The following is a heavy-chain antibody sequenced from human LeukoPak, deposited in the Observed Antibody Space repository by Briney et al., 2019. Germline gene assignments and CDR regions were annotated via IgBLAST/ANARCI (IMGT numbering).Heavy chain of an antibody. CDR1: GYTFTDYY. Sequence: ASVKVSCKASGYTFTDYYLHWGRQAPGQGLEWMGWINPNSGATNYAQKFQGRVTMTRDTSISTAYMELSRLTSDDTAVYYCARETSDYAAAYWGQGTLVTVSS. D-gene: IGHD3-16*01. V-gene: IGHV1-2*02. CDR3: ARETSDYAAAY. CDR2: INPNSGAT. J-gene: IGHJ4*02.